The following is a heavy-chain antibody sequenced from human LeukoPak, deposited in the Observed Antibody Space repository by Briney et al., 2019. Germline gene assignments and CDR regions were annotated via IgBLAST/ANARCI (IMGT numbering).Heavy chain of an antibody. CDR2: IYYSGST. D-gene: IGHD7-27*01. Sequence: SETLSLTCAVYGGSFSGYYWSWIRQPPGKGLEWIGYIYYSGSTNYNPSLKSRVTISVDTSKNQFSLKLSSVTAADTAVYYCAREKMGTPPWPSTKSYWHFDLWGRGTLVTVSS. CDR3: AREKMGTPPWPSTKSYWHFDL. J-gene: IGHJ2*01. CDR1: GGSFSGYY. V-gene: IGHV4-59*01.